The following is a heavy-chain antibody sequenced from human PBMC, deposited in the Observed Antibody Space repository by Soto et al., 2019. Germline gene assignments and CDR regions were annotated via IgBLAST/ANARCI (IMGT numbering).Heavy chain of an antibody. CDR3: ARHFRYCSSTSCYNWFDP. CDR1: GGSISSSSYY. CDR2: IYYSGST. V-gene: IGHV4-39*01. J-gene: IGHJ5*02. D-gene: IGHD2-2*01. Sequence: SETLSLTCTVSGGSISSSSYYWGWIRQPPGKGLEWIGSIYYSGSTYYNPSLKSRVTISVDTSKNQFSLKLSSVTAADTAVYYCARHFRYCSSTSCYNWFDPWGQGTLVTVSS.